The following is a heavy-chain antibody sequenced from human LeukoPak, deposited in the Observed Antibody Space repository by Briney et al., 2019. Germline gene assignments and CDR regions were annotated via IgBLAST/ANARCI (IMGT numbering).Heavy chain of an antibody. CDR1: GFTFTRFN. CDR2: ITSSGSYI. V-gene: IGHV3-21*01. J-gene: IGHJ4*02. CDR3: AKTVNYYDSRRLDY. D-gene: IGHD3-22*01. Sequence: GGSLRLSCAASGFTFTRFNMNWVRQAPGKGLELVSSITSSGSYIYYADSVKGRFTISRDNSKNTLYLQMNSLRAEDTAVYYCAKTVNYYDSRRLDYWGQGTLVTVSS.